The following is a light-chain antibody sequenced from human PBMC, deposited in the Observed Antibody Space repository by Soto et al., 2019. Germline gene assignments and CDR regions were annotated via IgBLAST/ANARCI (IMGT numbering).Light chain of an antibody. V-gene: IGKV3-15*01. Sequence: EIVMTQSPATLSVSPGERATLSCRASQRVSSDLVWYQQKPGQAPRLLIYGVSTRATGIPARFSGSGSGTEFTLTISSLQSEDFAVYYCQQYNNWPFTFGPGTKVDIK. CDR1: QRVSSD. CDR3: QQYNNWPFT. J-gene: IGKJ3*01. CDR2: GVS.